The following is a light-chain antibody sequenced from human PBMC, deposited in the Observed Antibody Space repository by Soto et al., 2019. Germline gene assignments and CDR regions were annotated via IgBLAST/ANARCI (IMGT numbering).Light chain of an antibody. Sequence: EIVFTAFPGTLSLSPGESATLSCRASQSISGNLARYQQKPGQAPRLLIYGASSRATGIPDRFSGSGSGTDFTLTISRLEPEDFAVYYCQQYGSSPETFGQGTKVDVK. J-gene: IGKJ1*01. CDR3: QQYGSSPET. V-gene: IGKV3-20*01. CDR1: QSISGN. CDR2: GAS.